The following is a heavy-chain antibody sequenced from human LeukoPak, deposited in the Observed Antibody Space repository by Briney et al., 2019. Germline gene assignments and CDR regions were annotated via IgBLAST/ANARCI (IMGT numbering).Heavy chain of an antibody. CDR1: GYTFTGYY. CDR3: ARTYYYDSSGYYYEV. V-gene: IGHV1-2*02. Sequence: ASVKVSCKASGYTFTGYYMHWVRQASGQGLEWMGWINPNSGGTNYAQKFQGRVTMTRDTSISTAYMELSRLRSDDTAVYYCARTYYYDSSGYYYEVWGQGTLVTVSS. D-gene: IGHD3-22*01. CDR2: INPNSGGT. J-gene: IGHJ4*02.